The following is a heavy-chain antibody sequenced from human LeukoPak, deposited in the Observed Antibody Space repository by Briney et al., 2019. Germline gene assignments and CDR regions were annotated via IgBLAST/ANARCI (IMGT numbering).Heavy chain of an antibody. V-gene: IGHV3-23*01. J-gene: IGHJ1*01. CDR3: AKDRGHFLEYFDH. CDR2: ISSSGSRT. Sequence: GGSLRLSCAASGFTFNNYAMSWVRQAPGKGLEWVSWISSSGSRTYYAAAVQGGFITSGANSKNSLFMQTYILRAEETAIYCCAKDRGHFLEYFDHWSQGTLVTVSS. D-gene: IGHD1-26*01. CDR1: GFTFNNYA.